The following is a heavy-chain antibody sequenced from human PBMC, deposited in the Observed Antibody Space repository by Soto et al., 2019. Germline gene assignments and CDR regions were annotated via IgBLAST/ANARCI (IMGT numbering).Heavy chain of an antibody. J-gene: IGHJ6*02. CDR1: GYTFTSYY. D-gene: IGHD5-18*01. V-gene: IGHV1-46*01. CDR2: INPSGGST. CDR3: ATRDRGDTAMADYYYGMHV. Sequence: ASVKVSCKASGYTFTSYYMHWVRQAPGQGLEWMGIINPSGGSTSYAQKFQGRFTMTRDTSTSTVYSGLSSLRSEDTAVYYCATRDRGDTAMADYYYGMHVWGPGTTLTVSS.